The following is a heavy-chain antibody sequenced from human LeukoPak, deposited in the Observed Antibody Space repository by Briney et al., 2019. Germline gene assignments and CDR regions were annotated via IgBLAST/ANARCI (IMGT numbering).Heavy chain of an antibody. CDR3: ARGGLSSRIDY. Sequence: ALVKVSCKASGFTFTSSGFSWVRQAPGQRLEWMGWISAYNGNTNYAEKFQGRSTMTTDTSTSTAYLDLRSLRADDTAVYYCARGGLSSRIDYWGQGTLVTVSS. CDR2: ISAYNGNT. CDR1: GFTFTSSG. J-gene: IGHJ4*02. D-gene: IGHD2-2*01. V-gene: IGHV1-18*01.